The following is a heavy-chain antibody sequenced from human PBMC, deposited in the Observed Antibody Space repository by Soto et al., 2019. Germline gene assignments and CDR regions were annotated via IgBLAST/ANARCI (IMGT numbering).Heavy chain of an antibody. Sequence: PSEALSLTCTVSGGSIGSRNYYWVWLLQPPGKGLEWIGSMYYSGSTDYNPSLKSRVTISVDTSKNQFSLKVSSVTATDTAVYYCARRGNYGHYYYGLDVWRQGNTVTGSS. CDR2: MYYSGST. V-gene: IGHV4-39*01. CDR3: ARRGNYGHYYYGLDV. D-gene: IGHD3-10*01. CDR1: GGSIGSRNYY. J-gene: IGHJ6*02.